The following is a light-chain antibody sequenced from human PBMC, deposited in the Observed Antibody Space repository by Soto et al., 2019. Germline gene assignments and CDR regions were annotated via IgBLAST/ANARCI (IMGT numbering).Light chain of an antibody. V-gene: IGKV1-5*01. J-gene: IGKJ5*01. CDR3: QQYNSFPIT. CDR2: DAS. Sequence: DIQMTQSPSTLSASVGDRVTITCRASQTISRRLAWYQQKPGKAPKLLIYDASSLENGVQSSFNGSGSGTECSLAISSLQPDDFATYYCQQYNSFPITFGQGTRLEIK. CDR1: QTISRR.